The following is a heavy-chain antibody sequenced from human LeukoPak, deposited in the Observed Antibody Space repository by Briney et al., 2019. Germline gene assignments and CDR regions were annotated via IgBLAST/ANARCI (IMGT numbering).Heavy chain of an antibody. J-gene: IGHJ4*02. V-gene: IGHV3-66*01. CDR3: ARSGEAGTFDY. CDR2: IYSGGST. CDR1: GFNFRAYW. D-gene: IGHD6-13*01. Sequence: PGGSLRLSCTTSGFNFRAYWMGWVRQAPGKGLEWVSVIYSGGSTYYADSVKGRFTISRDNSKNTLYVQMNSLRVEDTAVYYCARSGEAGTFDYWGQGTLVTVST.